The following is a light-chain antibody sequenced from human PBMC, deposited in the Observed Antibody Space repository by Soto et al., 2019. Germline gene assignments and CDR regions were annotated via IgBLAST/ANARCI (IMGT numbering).Light chain of an antibody. J-gene: IGKJ5*01. CDR2: ATS. CDR3: QQYYSFPFT. V-gene: IGKV1D-8*01. Sequence: VIWMTQSPTLLSASTGDRVTISCRMSQGIGSYLAWYQQKPGKGPELLIYATSTLQSGVPSRFSGSGSGTDFTLTISCLQSEDFATYYCQQYYSFPFTFGQGTRLEIK. CDR1: QGIGSY.